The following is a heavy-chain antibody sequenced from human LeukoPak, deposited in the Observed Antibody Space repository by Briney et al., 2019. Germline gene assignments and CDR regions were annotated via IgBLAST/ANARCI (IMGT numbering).Heavy chain of an antibody. CDR3: ARVRGYNWFDP. V-gene: IGHV4-34*01. CDR2: INHSGST. J-gene: IGHJ5*02. D-gene: IGHD3-22*01. Sequence: PSETLSLTCAVYGGSFSGYYWSWIRQPPGKGLEWIGEINHSGSTNYNPSLKSRVTISVDTSKNQFSLKLSSVTAADTAVYYCARVRGYNWFDPWGQGTLVTVSS. CDR1: GGSFSGYY.